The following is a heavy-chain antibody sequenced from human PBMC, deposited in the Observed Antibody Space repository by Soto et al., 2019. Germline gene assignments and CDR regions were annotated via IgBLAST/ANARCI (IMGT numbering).Heavy chain of an antibody. CDR3: AKGRYSYDSSGHDY. CDR1: GFAFSSHA. D-gene: IGHD3-22*01. CDR2: ISGSGGRT. V-gene: IGHV3-23*01. Sequence: GGSLSLSCAASGFAFSSHAMNWVRQAPGKGLEWVSGISGSGGRTYYADSLKGRFTISRDNSKNTLDLQMNSLRAEDTAVYYCAKGRYSYDSSGHDYWGLGTLVTVSS. J-gene: IGHJ4*02.